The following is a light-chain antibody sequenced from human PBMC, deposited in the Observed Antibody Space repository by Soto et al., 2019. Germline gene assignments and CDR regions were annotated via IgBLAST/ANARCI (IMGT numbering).Light chain of an antibody. Sequence: EIVLTQSPGTLSLSLGERATLSCRASQSVSSKYLAWYQQKPGQAPRLLIYGTSSRATGIPDRFSGSGSGTDFILTISRLEPEDFAVYYCLQYGNSPRYSFGQGTKLEIK. J-gene: IGKJ2*03. CDR2: GTS. CDR1: QSVSSKY. V-gene: IGKV3-20*01. CDR3: LQYGNSPRYS.